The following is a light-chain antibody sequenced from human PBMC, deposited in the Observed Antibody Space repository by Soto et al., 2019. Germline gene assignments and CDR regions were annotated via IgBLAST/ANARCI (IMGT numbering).Light chain of an antibody. Sequence: QSALTQPASVSGSPGQSITISCTGNSSDVGGYNYVSWYQQHPGKAPKLLIYDVSNRPSGVSNRFSGSKSGNTASLTISGLQAEDEADYYCSSYTSSSILSVFGTGTKVTVL. V-gene: IGLV2-14*01. J-gene: IGLJ1*01. CDR1: SSDVGGYNY. CDR2: DVS. CDR3: SSYTSSSILSV.